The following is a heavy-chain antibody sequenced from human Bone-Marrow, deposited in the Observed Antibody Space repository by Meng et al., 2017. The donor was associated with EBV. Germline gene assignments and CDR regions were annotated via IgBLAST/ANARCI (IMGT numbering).Heavy chain of an antibody. Sequence: VHLEQSVAEVKMPGSSVNISCKTSGGPFRSDAVSWVRQGPGQVLEWLGGLIPMSGAPHYAQKFQNRVTITADKSTTTAFMELRSLRVDDTAVYFCARDGIAVPGGSNWFDPWGQGTLVTVSS. CDR3: ARDGIAVPGGSNWFDP. D-gene: IGHD6-19*01. V-gene: IGHV1-69*06. J-gene: IGHJ5*02. CDR1: GGPFRSDA. CDR2: LIPMSGAP.